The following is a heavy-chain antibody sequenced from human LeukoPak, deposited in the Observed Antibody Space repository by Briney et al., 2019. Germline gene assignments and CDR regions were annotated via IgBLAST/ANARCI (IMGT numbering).Heavy chain of an antibody. Sequence: ASVKVSCKASGYTFTGYYMHWVRQAPGQGLEWMGWINPNSGGTNYAQKFQGRVTMTRDTSISTAYMGLSRLRSDDTAVYYCARGGGWAYCSSTSCLFLHYWGQGTLVTVSS. D-gene: IGHD2-2*01. V-gene: IGHV1-2*02. CDR1: GYTFTGYY. J-gene: IGHJ4*02. CDR3: ARGGGWAYCSSTSCLFLHY. CDR2: INPNSGGT.